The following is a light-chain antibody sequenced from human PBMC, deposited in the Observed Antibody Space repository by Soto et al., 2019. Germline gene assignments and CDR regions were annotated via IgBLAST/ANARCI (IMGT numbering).Light chain of an antibody. CDR2: GAS. J-gene: IGKJ5*01. V-gene: IGKV3D-15*01. Sequence: ERVMTQSPATLSVSPGERATLSCRASQSVSSSYLAWYQQKPGQAPRLLIYGASTRATGIPARFSGSGSGTEFTLTISSLQSEDFAVYYCQQYHNWPPITFGQGTRLENK. CDR1: QSVSSSY. CDR3: QQYHNWPPIT.